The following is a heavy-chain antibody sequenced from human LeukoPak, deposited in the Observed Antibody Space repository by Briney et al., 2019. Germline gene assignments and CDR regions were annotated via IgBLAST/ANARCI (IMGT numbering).Heavy chain of an antibody. J-gene: IGHJ4*02. CDR1: GASIGDFF. CDR3: ARHSRLYFGNFWGRGYLDS. Sequence: PSETLSLTCTVSGASIGDFFWSWIRQPPGKGLEWIGCVSYSGTTNYNPSLNGRVTISLDTSNNQFSLELRSGTAADTAVYFCARHSRLYFGNFWGRGYLDSWGQGVPVTVSS. D-gene: IGHD5-12*01. V-gene: IGHV4-59*08. CDR2: VSYSGTT.